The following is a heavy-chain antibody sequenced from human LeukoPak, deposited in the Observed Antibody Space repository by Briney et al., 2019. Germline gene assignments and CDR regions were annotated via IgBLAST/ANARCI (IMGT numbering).Heavy chain of an antibody. V-gene: IGHV1-69*04. Sequence: ASVKVSCKASGGTFSSYAISWVRQAPGQGLEWMGRIIAILGIANYAQKFQGRVTITADRSTSTAYMELSSLRSEDTAVYYCARDPIAAAGTPLDYWGQGTLVTVSS. CDR1: GGTFSSYA. J-gene: IGHJ4*02. D-gene: IGHD6-13*01. CDR2: IIAILGIA. CDR3: ARDPIAAAGTPLDY.